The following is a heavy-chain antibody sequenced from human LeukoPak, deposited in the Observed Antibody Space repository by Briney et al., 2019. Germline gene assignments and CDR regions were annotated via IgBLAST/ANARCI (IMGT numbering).Heavy chain of an antibody. CDR1: GFTFSHAL. J-gene: IGHJ3*02. CDR3: CTDDSGSYFQGDPFDI. V-gene: IGHV3-15*01. CDR2: IKIKTDGGTT. D-gene: IGHD1-26*01. Sequence: GGSLRLSCAASGFTFSHALMNWVRQAPGKGLEWVGRIKIKTDGGTTDYSAPVKGRFTISRDDSKNTLYLQMNSLKTEDTAMYYCCTDDSGSYFQGDPFDIWGQGTMVTVSS.